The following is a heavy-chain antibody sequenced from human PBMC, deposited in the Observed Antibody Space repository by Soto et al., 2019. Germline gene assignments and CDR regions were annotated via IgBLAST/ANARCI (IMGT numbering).Heavy chain of an antibody. CDR1: GFTFGTTD. D-gene: IGHD3-10*01. CDR2: IDGSGGIT. Sequence: GSLRLSCAASGFTFGTTDMSWVRQAPGEGLEWVSTIDGSGGITYYADSVKGRFTISRDNSRNTVYLQMKSLRGDDTALYYCVKNSGWFNTWGPGALVTVSS. J-gene: IGHJ5*02. CDR3: VKNSGWFNT. V-gene: IGHV3-23*01.